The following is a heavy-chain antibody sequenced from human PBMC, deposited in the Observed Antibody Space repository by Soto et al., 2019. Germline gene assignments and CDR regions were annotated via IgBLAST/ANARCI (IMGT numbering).Heavy chain of an antibody. J-gene: IGHJ4*02. V-gene: IGHV3-48*02. CDR2: ISSSSTTK. CDR3: AREMAALNYFDY. Sequence: PGGSLRLSCAASGFTFNSYSMNWVRQAPGKGLEWVSYISSSSTTKYYADSVKGRFTISRDNAKNSLYLQMNSLRDDDTAVYYWAREMAALNYFDYWGQGTLVTVSS. D-gene: IGHD2-15*01. CDR1: GFTFNSYS.